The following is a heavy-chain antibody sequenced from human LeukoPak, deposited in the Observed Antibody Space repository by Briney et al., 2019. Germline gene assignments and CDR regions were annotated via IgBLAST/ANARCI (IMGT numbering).Heavy chain of an antibody. V-gene: IGHV4-59*06. J-gene: IGHJ4*02. CDR2: IYYSGSA. CDR1: GGSISSYY. D-gene: IGHD6-13*01. CDR3: AREITTAGMGNFDY. Sequence: TSETLSLTCTVSGGSISSYYWSWIRQHPGKGLEWIGYIYYSGSAYYNPSLKSRVAISVDTSKNQFSLELSSVTAADTALYYCAREITTAGMGNFDYWGQGTLVTVSS.